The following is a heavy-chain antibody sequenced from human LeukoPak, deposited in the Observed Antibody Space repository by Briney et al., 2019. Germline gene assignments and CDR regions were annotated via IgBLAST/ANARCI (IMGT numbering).Heavy chain of an antibody. J-gene: IGHJ4*02. CDR1: GFKFDDYA. Sequence: GGSLRLSCAASGFKFDDYAMHWVRQAPGKGLEWVSSISWNSDIIAYADSVKGRFTISRDNAKNSLYLQMNSLKAEDTALYYCAKDIGPLTYHYDTSGYSGAFDYWGQGTLVTVSS. V-gene: IGHV3-9*01. CDR2: ISWNSDII. CDR3: AKDIGPLTYHYDTSGYSGAFDY. D-gene: IGHD3-22*01.